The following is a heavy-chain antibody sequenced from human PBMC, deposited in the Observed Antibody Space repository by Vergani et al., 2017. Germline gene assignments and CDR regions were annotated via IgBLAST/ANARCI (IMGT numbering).Heavy chain of an antibody. V-gene: IGHV1-46*01. Sequence: QVQLVQSGAEVKKPGASVKVSCKASGYPFTSYYMHWVRQAPGQGLEWMGIINPSGGSTSYAQKFQGRVTMTRDTSTSTIYMELSSLRSEDTAVYYCASSGGLYYYYYGMDVWGQGTTVTVSS. CDR1: GYPFTSYY. J-gene: IGHJ6*02. CDR3: ASSGGLYYYYYGMDV. D-gene: IGHD3-10*01. CDR2: INPSGGST.